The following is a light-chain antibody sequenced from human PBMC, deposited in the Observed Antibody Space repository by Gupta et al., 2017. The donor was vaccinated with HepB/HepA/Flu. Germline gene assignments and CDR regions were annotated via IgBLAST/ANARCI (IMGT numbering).Light chain of an antibody. CDR1: QSVSTN. CDR2: DIS. J-gene: IGKJ1*01. CDR3: QQYHDWPLT. V-gene: IGKV3-15*01. Sequence: EILTTQSPATLSVSPGERATLSCRASQSVSTNLAWYQQKPGQAPRLLIYDISNRAAGIPARFSGSGSGTEFTLTISSLQSEDFAVYYCQQYHDWPLTFGQATKVQVK.